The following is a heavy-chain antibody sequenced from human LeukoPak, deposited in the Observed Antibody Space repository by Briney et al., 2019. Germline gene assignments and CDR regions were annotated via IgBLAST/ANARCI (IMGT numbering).Heavy chain of an antibody. D-gene: IGHD3-10*01. Sequence: GESLKISCKASGYNFANFWIGWVRQLPGKGLEYMGIIFPGDSDTRYGPSFQGQVTISADKSSSTAFLQWSSLKASDTAMYYCARLTPSGSNSFGYWGQGTLVTVSS. CDR1: GYNFANFW. CDR3: ARLTPSGSNSFGY. J-gene: IGHJ4*02. CDR2: IFPGDSDT. V-gene: IGHV5-51*01.